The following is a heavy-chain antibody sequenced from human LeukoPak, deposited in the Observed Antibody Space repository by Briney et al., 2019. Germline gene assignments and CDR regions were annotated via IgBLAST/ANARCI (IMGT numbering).Heavy chain of an antibody. D-gene: IGHD6-6*01. Sequence: GESLKISCKCSGYRFTNYWIGWVRQMPGKGMEWMGIIYPGDSDTRYSPSFQGQVTISADKSITTAYLQWSSLKASDTAMYYCASSGSSSSSYFDYWGQGTLVTVSS. V-gene: IGHV5-51*01. CDR2: IYPGDSDT. J-gene: IGHJ4*02. CDR3: ASSGSSSSSYFDY. CDR1: GYRFTNYW.